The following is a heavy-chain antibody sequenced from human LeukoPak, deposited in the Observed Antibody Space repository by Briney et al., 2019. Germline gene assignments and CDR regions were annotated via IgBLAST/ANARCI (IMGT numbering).Heavy chain of an antibody. Sequence: ASVKVSCKASGYTFTSYYMHWVRQAPGQGLEWMGIINPSGGSTSYAQKFQGRVTMTRDTSTSIVYMELSRLRSEDTAVYYCARVKPNYYDSSAYGTFDIWGQGTMVTVSS. V-gene: IGHV1-46*01. D-gene: IGHD3-22*01. CDR2: INPSGGST. CDR3: ARVKPNYYDSSAYGTFDI. J-gene: IGHJ3*02. CDR1: GYTFTSYY.